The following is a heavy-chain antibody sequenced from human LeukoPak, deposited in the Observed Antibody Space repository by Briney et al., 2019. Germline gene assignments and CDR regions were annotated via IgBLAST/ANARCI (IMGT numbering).Heavy chain of an antibody. V-gene: IGHV3-7*01. CDR2: INQDGSEE. CDR1: GFTFSIYW. Sequence: GSLRLSCSASGFTFSIYWMTWVRQAPGKGLEWVANINQDGSEEHYVDSVKGRFTISRDNAKNSLFLQMNSLRAEDTAVYYCARSGDCSGGSCYSPYFDYWGQGTLVTVSS. J-gene: IGHJ4*02. D-gene: IGHD2-15*01. CDR3: ARSGDCSGGSCYSPYFDY.